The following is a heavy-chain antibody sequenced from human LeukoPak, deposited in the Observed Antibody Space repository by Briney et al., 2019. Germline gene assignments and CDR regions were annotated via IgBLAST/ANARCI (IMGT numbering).Heavy chain of an antibody. J-gene: IGHJ4*02. CDR3: ASGWSHRPFDY. CDR1: GFTFSTYW. D-gene: IGHD3-3*01. CDR2: IDSDGSTS. Sequence: GGSLRLSCAASGFTFSTYWMHGVRQAPGRGLLWVSRIDSDGSTSGYADSVRGRFTISRDNAKNTLYLQMNSLRGEDTAVYFCASGWSHRPFDYWGQGTLVTVSS. V-gene: IGHV3-74*01.